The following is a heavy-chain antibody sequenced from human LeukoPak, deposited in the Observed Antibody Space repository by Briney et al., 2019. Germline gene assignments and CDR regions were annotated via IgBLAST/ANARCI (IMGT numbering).Heavy chain of an antibody. D-gene: IGHD3-22*01. J-gene: IGHJ4*02. CDR2: MNPNSGNT. V-gene: IGHV1-8*01. Sequence: GASVKVSCKASGYTFTSYDINWVRQATGQGLEWMGWMNPNSGNTGYAQKFQGRVTMTRNTSISTAYMELSSLRPEDTAVYYCARGSSYYDSCGYGYFDYWGQGTLVTVSS. CDR1: GYTFTSYD. CDR3: ARGSSYYDSCGYGYFDY.